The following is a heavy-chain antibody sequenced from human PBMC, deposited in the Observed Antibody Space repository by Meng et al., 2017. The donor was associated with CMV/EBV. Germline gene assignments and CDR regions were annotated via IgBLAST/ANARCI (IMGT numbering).Heavy chain of an antibody. D-gene: IGHD1-26*01. CDR3: ARGVGGWFDP. CDR1: GGPFSGSY. CDR2: INHSGST. Sequence: LKPLGTLSPPCAVSGGPFSGSYWGLIRQPPGKGLEWIGEINHSGSTNYNPSLKSRVTISVDTSKNQFSLKLSSVTAADTAVYYCARGVGGWFDPWGQGTLVTVSS. V-gene: IGHV4-34*01. J-gene: IGHJ5*02.